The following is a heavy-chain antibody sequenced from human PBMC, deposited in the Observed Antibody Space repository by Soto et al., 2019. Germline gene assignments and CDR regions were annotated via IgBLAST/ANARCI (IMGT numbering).Heavy chain of an antibody. CDR3: ARPLHYYGSGSFVY. D-gene: IGHD3-10*01. CDR1: GGSISSSSYY. Sequence: QLQLQESGPGLVKPSETLSLTCTVSGGSISSSSYYWGWIRQPPGKGLEWIGSIYYSGSTYYNPSRKSRVTISVDTSKNQFSLKLSSVTAADTAVYYCARPLHYYGSGSFVYWGQGTLVTVSS. V-gene: IGHV4-39*01. CDR2: IYYSGST. J-gene: IGHJ4*02.